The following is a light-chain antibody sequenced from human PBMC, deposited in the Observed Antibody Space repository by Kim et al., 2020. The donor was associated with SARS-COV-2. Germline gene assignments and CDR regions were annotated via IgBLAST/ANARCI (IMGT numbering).Light chain of an antibody. CDR1: QSVGNNY. V-gene: IGKV3D-20*01. J-gene: IGKJ4*01. Sequence: PGERATLSCGASQSVGNNYLAWYQQKPGLAPRLLIYDASTRATGIPDRFSASGSGTVFTLTISRLEPEDFAVYYCQQYATAPLTFGGGTKVDIK. CDR3: QQYATAPLT. CDR2: DAS.